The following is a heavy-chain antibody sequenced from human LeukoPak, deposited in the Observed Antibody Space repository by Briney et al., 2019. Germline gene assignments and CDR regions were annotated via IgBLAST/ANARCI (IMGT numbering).Heavy chain of an antibody. Sequence: SETLSLTCAVYGGSFSGYYWSWIRQPPGKGLEWIGEINHSGSTNYNPSLKSRVTISVDTSKNQFSLKLSSVTAADTAVYYCARTVGRRGWFDPWGQGTLVTVSS. V-gene: IGHV4-34*01. CDR2: INHSGST. CDR3: ARTVGRRGWFDP. J-gene: IGHJ5*02. CDR1: GGSFSGYY.